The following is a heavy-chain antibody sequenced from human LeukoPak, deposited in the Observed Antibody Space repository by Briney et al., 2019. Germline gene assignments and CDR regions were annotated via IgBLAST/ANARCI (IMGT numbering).Heavy chain of an antibody. Sequence: GESLKISCKGSGYSFTSYWIGWVRQMPGKGLEWMGRIDPSDSYTNYSPSFQGHVTISADKSISTAYLQWSSLKASDTAMYYCARHGYDFWSGYSFDAFDIWGQGTMVTVSS. CDR3: ARHGYDFWSGYSFDAFDI. J-gene: IGHJ3*02. D-gene: IGHD3-3*01. CDR2: IDPSDSYT. V-gene: IGHV5-10-1*01. CDR1: GYSFTSYW.